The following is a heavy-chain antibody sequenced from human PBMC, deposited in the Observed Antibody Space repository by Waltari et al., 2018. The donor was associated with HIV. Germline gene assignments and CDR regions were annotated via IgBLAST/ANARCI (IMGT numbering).Heavy chain of an antibody. CDR2: IYYSGST. J-gene: IGHJ4*02. CDR3: ARIRFLEWLNFDY. Sequence: QVQLQESGPGLVKPSETLSLTCTVSGGSISSYYWSWIRQPPGKGLEWIGYIYYSGSTNYNPSLKSRVTISVDTSKNQFSLKLSSVTAADTAVYYCARIRFLEWLNFDYWGQGTLVTVSS. CDR1: GGSISSYY. V-gene: IGHV4-59*01. D-gene: IGHD3-3*01.